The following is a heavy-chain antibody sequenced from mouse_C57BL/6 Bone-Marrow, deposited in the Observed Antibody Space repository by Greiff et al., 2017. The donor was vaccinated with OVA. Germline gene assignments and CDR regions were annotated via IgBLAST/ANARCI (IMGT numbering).Heavy chain of an antibody. J-gene: IGHJ3*01. CDR3: AKGYYSNPFAY. CDR2: IYPSDSET. D-gene: IGHD2-5*01. Sequence: VQLQQPRAELVRPGSSVKLSCKASGYTFTSYWMDWVKQRPGQGLEWIGNIYPSDSETHYNQKFKDKATLTVDKSSSTAYMQLSSLTSEDSAVYYCAKGYYSNPFAYWGQGTLVTVSA. CDR1: GYTFTSYW. V-gene: IGHV1-61*01.